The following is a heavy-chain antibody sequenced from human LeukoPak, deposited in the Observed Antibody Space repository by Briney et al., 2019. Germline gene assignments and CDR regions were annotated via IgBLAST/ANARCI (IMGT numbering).Heavy chain of an antibody. V-gene: IGHV4-59*01. CDR2: IYYSGST. Sequence: SETLSLTYTVSGGSLFSYYWSWIRQPPGKGLEFIGYIYYSGSTNYNPSLKSRVTISVDTSKNQFSLKLSSVTPADTAVYYCARAMGSSSWYVKPIFDYWGQGTLVTVSS. CDR1: GGSLFSYY. D-gene: IGHD6-13*01. J-gene: IGHJ4*02. CDR3: ARAMGSSSWYVKPIFDY.